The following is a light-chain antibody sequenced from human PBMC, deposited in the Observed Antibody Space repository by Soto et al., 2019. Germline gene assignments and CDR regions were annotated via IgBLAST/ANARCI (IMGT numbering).Light chain of an antibody. Sequence: DVVMTQSPLSLPVTLGQPASISCRSSQSLVDSDGNTYLNWFQQRPGQSPRRLMYKVSNRDSGVPDRFSGSGSGTDFTLKISRVEAEDVGVYYCMQGSQWPYTFGQGTKLEI. V-gene: IGKV2-30*01. J-gene: IGKJ2*01. CDR2: KVS. CDR3: MQGSQWPYT. CDR1: QSLVDSDGNTY.